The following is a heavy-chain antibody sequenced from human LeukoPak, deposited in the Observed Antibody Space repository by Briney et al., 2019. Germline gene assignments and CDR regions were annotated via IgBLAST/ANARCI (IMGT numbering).Heavy chain of an antibody. CDR3: AKDSNYDSSGYLGSVTFDI. D-gene: IGHD3-22*01. Sequence: GGSLRLSCAASGFTFSTFSTYSMNWVRQAPGKGLEWVSFISTSSSYKYYADSVKGRFTISRDNAKNSLYLQMNSLRAEDTALYYCAKDSNYDSSGYLGSVTFDIWGQGTMVTVSS. CDR1: GFTFSTFSTYS. V-gene: IGHV3-21*04. J-gene: IGHJ3*02. CDR2: ISTSSSYK.